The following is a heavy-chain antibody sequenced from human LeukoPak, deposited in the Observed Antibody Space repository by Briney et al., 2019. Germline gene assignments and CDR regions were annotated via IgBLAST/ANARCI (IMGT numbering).Heavy chain of an antibody. Sequence: GGSLRLSCAASGFTFSSYGMHWVRQAPGKGLEWVAFIRYDGSNKYYADSVKGRFTISRDNSKNTLYLQMNSLRAEDTAVYYCAKDPTAVTYPYYFDYWGQGTLVTVSS. D-gene: IGHD4-11*01. V-gene: IGHV3-30*02. CDR3: AKDPTAVTYPYYFDY. CDR1: GFTFSSYG. J-gene: IGHJ4*02. CDR2: IRYDGSNK.